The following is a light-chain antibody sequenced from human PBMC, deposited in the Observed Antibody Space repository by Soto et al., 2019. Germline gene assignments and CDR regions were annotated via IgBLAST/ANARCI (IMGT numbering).Light chain of an antibody. CDR1: SSDVGGYNY. CDR3: SSYAGSSYAGSNNLV. CDR2: EVS. V-gene: IGLV2-8*01. J-gene: IGLJ2*01. Sequence: QSVLTQPPSASGSPGQSVTISCTGTSSDVGGYNYVSWYQQHPGKAPKLMIYEVSKRPSGVPDRFSGSKSGNTASLTVSGLQAEDEADYYCSSYAGSSYAGSNNLVFGGGTKVTVL.